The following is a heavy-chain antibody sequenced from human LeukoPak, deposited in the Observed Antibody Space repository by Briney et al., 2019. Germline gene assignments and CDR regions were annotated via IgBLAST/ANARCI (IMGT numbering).Heavy chain of an antibody. V-gene: IGHV4-59*01. CDR1: GGSISSYY. CDR2: NYYSGST. D-gene: IGHD3-10*01. J-gene: IGHJ3*02. CDR3: ARDRRITMVRNLWGDKIDAFDI. Sequence: SETLSLTCTVSGGSISSYYWSWIRQPPGKGLEWIGYNYYSGSTNYNPSLKSRVTISVDTSKNQFSLKLSSVTAADTAVYYCARDRRITMVRNLWGDKIDAFDIWGQGTMVTVSS.